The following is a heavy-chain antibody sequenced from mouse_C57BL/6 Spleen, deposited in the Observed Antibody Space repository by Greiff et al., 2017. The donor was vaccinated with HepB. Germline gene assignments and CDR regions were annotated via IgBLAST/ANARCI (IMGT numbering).Heavy chain of an antibody. CDR1: GFTFSDYY. CDR3: ARGDSSGFDY. CDR2: ISNGGGST. D-gene: IGHD3-2*02. V-gene: IGHV5-12*01. Sequence: VQLKESGGGLVQPGGSLKLSCAASGFTFSDYYMYWVRQTPEKRLEWVAYISNGGGSTYYPDTVKGRFTISRDNAKNTLYLQMSRLKSEDTAMYYCARGDSSGFDYWGQGTTLTVSS. J-gene: IGHJ2*01.